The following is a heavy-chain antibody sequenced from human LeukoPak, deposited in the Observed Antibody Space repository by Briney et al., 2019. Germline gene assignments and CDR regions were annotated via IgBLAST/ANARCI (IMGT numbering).Heavy chain of an antibody. CDR1: GGSISSSSYY. CDR3: ARDASLRDTAMAP. CDR2: IYYSGST. Sequence: PSETLSLTCTVSGGSISSSSYYWGWIRQPPGKGLEWIGSIYYSGSTYYNPSLKSRVTISVDTSKNQFSLKLSSVTAADTAVYYCARDASLRDTAMAPWGQGTLVTVSS. D-gene: IGHD5-18*01. V-gene: IGHV4-39*07. J-gene: IGHJ5*02.